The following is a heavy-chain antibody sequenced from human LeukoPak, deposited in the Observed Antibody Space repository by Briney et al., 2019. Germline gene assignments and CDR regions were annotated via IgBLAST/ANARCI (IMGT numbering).Heavy chain of an antibody. J-gene: IGHJ4*02. D-gene: IGHD5-18*01. V-gene: IGHV3-30*04. CDR3: ARDPEDTAMADY. CDR2: ISYDGSNK. CDR1: GFTFSSYA. Sequence: GGSLRLSCAASGFTFSSYAMHWVRQAPGKGLEWVAVISYDGSNKYYADSVKGRFTISRDNSKNTLYLQMNSLRAEDTAVCYCARDPEDTAMADYWGQGTLVTVSS.